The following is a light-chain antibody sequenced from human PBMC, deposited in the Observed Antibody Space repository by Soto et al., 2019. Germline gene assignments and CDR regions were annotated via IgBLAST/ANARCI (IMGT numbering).Light chain of an antibody. CDR2: GAS. J-gene: IGKJ4*01. CDR3: QQYNNWPPLT. V-gene: IGKV3-15*01. Sequence: EIVMTQSPATLSVSPGERATLSCRASQSVSSNLAWYQQKPGQAPRLLIYGASTRATGIPARFSGSGSGTEFTLTNSSLQSRGFGVYYCQQYNNWPPLTFGGGNKVETK. CDR1: QSVSSN.